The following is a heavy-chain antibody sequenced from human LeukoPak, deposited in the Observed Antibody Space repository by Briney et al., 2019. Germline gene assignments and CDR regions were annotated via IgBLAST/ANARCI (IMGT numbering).Heavy chain of an antibody. D-gene: IGHD5-24*01. CDR2: IYYSGST. V-gene: IGHV4-39*01. Sequence: SETLSLTCTVSGGSISSSSYYWGWIRQPSGKGLEWIGSIYYSGSTYYNPSLKSRVTISVDTSKNQFSLKLSSVTAADTAVYCCARSAIRGGYNFRRGYYSDYWGQGTLVTVSS. CDR3: ARSAIRGGYNFRRGYYSDY. J-gene: IGHJ4*02. CDR1: GGSISSSSYY.